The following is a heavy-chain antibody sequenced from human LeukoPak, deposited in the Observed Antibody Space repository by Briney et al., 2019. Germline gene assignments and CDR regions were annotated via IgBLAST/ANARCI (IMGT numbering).Heavy chain of an antibody. D-gene: IGHD2-2*01. CDR2: IYYSGST. CDR1: GGSISSSSYY. J-gene: IGHJ3*02. CDR3: ARGPSGGSSTSGEGHDAFDI. V-gene: IGHV4-61*01. Sequence: PSEALSLTCTVSGGSISSSSYYWSWIRQPPGKGLEWIGYIYYSGSTNYNPSLKSRVTISVDTSKNQFSLKLSSVTAADTAVYYCARGPSGGSSTSGEGHDAFDIWGQGTMVTVSS.